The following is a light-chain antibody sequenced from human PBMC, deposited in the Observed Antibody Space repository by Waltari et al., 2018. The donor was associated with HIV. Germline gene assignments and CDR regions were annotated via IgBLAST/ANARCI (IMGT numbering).Light chain of an antibody. CDR2: EGN. Sequence: QSALIQPASVSGSPGQSITISCTGTSSDDGGYNIFSWYQQYPGKAHKVMIYEGNKRPAWMSNLFSCSKSGDTASLTISWLQPQDEADDSCCSYAGGSSSVFGGGTKLTVL. J-gene: IGLJ3*02. V-gene: IGLV2-23*01. CDR1: SSDDGGYNI. CDR3: CSYAGGSSSV.